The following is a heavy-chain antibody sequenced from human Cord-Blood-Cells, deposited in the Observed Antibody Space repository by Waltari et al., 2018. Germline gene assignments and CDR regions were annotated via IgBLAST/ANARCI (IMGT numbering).Heavy chain of an antibody. CDR3: ARVFAMSYDSSGYYFDY. D-gene: IGHD3-22*01. CDR1: GGSFSGYY. V-gene: IGHV4-34*01. Sequence: QVQLQQWGAGLLKPSETLSLTCAVYGGSFSGYYWSWIRQPPGKGLEWIGEINKSGSTNSNPSLKSRVTISVDTSKNQFSLKLSSVTAADTAVYYCARVFAMSYDSSGYYFDYWGQGTLVTVSS. J-gene: IGHJ4*02. CDR2: INKSGST.